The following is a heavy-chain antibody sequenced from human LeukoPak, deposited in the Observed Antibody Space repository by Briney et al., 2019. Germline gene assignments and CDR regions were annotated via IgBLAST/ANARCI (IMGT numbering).Heavy chain of an antibody. D-gene: IGHD4-23*01. CDR3: AKSGGNHYFDY. CDR1: GFTVSSNY. J-gene: IGHJ4*02. CDR2: IYSGGNT. Sequence: GGSLRLSCAASGFTVSSNYMSWVRQAPGKGLEWVSVIYSGGNTYYADSVKGRFTISRDNSKNTLYLQMNSLRAEDTAVYYCAKSGGNHYFDYWGQGTLVTVSS. V-gene: IGHV3-53*01.